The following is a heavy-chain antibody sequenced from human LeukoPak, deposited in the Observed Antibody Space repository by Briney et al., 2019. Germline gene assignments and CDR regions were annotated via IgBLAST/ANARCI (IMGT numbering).Heavy chain of an antibody. CDR3: ARGVLGYPDSDYFDY. CDR1: GYTFTGYY. CDR2: INPNSGGT. V-gene: IGHV1-2*02. D-gene: IGHD5-12*01. Sequence: GASVKVSCKASGYTFTGYYMHWVRQAPGQGLEWMGWINPNSGGTNYAQKFQGRVTMTRDTSISTAYMELSSLRSEDMAVYYCARGVLGYPDSDYFDYWGQGTLVTVSS. J-gene: IGHJ4*02.